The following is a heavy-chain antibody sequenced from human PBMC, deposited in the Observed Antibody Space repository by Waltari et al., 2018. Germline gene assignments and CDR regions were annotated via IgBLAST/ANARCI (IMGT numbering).Heavy chain of an antibody. D-gene: IGHD2-2*01. J-gene: IGHJ3*01. V-gene: IGHV3-74*01. CDR2: ITTFGTE. CDR3: ARDMPDVHNAFDF. Sequence: EVQLVESGGGLVQPGGSLRLSCKASGFNFGLEYMTWVRQRPGKGLEGLSIITTFGTEGYAASVKGRFTIFRDDAKNTLYLQMNSLTAEDTAVYYCARDMPDVHNAFDFRGPGATVIVSS. CDR1: GFNFGLEY.